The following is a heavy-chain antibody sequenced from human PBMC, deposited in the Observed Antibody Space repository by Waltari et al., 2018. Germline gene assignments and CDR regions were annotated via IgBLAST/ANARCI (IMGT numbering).Heavy chain of an antibody. J-gene: IGHJ3*02. CDR2: IIPIFGTA. D-gene: IGHD6-6*01. Sequence: QVQLVQSGAEVKKPGSSVKVSCKASGGPFSSYAISWVRQAPGQGLEWMGRIIPIFGTANYAQKFQGRVTITADKSTSTAYMELSSLRSEDTAVYYCARDKRQKYSSSSDAFDIWGQGTMVTVSS. CDR3: ARDKRQKYSSSSDAFDI. V-gene: IGHV1-69*08. CDR1: GGPFSSYA.